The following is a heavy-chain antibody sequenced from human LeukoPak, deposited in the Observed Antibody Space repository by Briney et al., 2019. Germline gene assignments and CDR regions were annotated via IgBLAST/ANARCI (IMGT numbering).Heavy chain of an antibody. CDR1: GFTFNDYW. CDR3: ARARYSYTGIVDY. Sequence: GGSLRLSCAASGFTFNDYWMHWVRQAPGKGLMWVSRINTDGTSTKYADSVKGRFTISRDNARNTVYLQMNSLRAEDTAVYYCARARYSYTGIVDYWGQGTLVTVSS. CDR2: INTDGTST. D-gene: IGHD5-18*01. J-gene: IGHJ4*02. V-gene: IGHV3-74*01.